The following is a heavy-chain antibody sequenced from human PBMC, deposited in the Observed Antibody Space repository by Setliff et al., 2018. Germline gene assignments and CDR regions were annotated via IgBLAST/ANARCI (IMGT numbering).Heavy chain of an antibody. CDR2: IYYSGST. D-gene: IGHD3-9*01. Sequence: LSLTCTVSGGSISSYYWSWIRQPPGKGLEWIGYIYYSGSTYYNPSLKSRVTISVDTSKNQFSLKLSSVTAADTAVYYCARGYGVLTGYYNYWGQGTLVTVSS. V-gene: IGHV4-30-4*08. CDR3: ARGYGVLTGYYNY. CDR1: GGSISSYY. J-gene: IGHJ4*02.